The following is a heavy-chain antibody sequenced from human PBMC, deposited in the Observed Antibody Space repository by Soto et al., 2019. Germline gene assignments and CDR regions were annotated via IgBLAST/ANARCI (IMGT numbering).Heavy chain of an antibody. CDR1: GYSISTGYY. CDR2: IYHTGST. J-gene: IGHJ4*02. V-gene: IGHV4-38-2*01. Sequence: SETPSLTCAVSGYSISTGYYWGWIRQPPGKGLEWIGNIYHTGSTYYNPSLKSRVTISVDTSKNQFSLKLSSVTAADTAVYYCARPTYGYNYFDYWGQGTLVTVSS. D-gene: IGHD4-17*01. CDR3: ARPTYGYNYFDY.